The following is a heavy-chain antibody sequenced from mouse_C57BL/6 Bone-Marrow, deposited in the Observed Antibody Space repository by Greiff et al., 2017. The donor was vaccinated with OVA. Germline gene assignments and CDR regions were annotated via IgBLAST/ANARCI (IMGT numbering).Heavy chain of an antibody. Sequence: DVHLVESGGGLVQSGRSLRLSCATSGFTFSDFYMEWVRQAPGKGLEWIAASRNKANDYTTEYSASVKGRFIVSRDTSQSILYLQMNALRAEDTAIYYCARDESTMATPGAMDYWGQGTSVTVSS. CDR1: GFTFSDFY. J-gene: IGHJ4*01. CDR3: ARDESTMATPGAMDY. D-gene: IGHD2-1*01. CDR2: SRNKANDYTT. V-gene: IGHV7-1*01.